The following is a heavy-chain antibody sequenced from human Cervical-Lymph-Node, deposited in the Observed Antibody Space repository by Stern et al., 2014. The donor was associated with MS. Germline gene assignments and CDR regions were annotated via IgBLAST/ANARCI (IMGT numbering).Heavy chain of an antibody. CDR3: ARQRYFDY. V-gene: IGHV5-51*01. Sequence: SGPEVKRPGESLKISCQASGYTFTSYWIGWVRQMPGKGLEWIAIIFPGGSDIRYSPSFQGPVTISADKSSSTAYLQWNNLKASDTAIYYCARQRYFDYWGQGTLVTVSS. CDR2: IFPGGSDI. J-gene: IGHJ4*02. CDR1: GYTFTSYW.